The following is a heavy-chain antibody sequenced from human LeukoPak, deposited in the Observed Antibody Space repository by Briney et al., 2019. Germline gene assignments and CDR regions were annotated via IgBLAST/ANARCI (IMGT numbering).Heavy chain of an antibody. D-gene: IGHD1-26*01. CDR3: AKEGPWEQPLYYYMDV. CDR2: ISGGGGSA. CDR1: GFTFSSYA. J-gene: IGHJ6*03. V-gene: IGHV3-23*01. Sequence: PGGSLRLSCAASGFTFSSYAMSWVRQAPGKGLEWVSAISGGGGSAYYADSVKGRFTISRDNSKNTLYLQMNSLRAEDTAVYYCAKEGPWEQPLYYYMDVWGKGTTVTVSS.